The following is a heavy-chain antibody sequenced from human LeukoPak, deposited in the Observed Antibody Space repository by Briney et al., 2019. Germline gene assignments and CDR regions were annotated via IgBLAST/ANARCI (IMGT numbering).Heavy chain of an antibody. Sequence: GGSLRLSCAASGFTFSSYAMSWVRQAPGKGLEWVSSISSSSSYIYYADSVKGRFTISRDNAKNSLYLQMNSLRAEDTAVYYCARDEYYYGMDVWGQGTTVTVSS. V-gene: IGHV3-21*01. CDR2: ISSSSSYI. CDR3: ARDEYYYGMDV. CDR1: GFTFSSYA. J-gene: IGHJ6*02.